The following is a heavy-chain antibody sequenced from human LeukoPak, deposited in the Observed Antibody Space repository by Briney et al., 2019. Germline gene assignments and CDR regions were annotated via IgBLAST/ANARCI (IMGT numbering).Heavy chain of an antibody. V-gene: IGHV3-74*01. D-gene: IGHD4-23*01. J-gene: IGHJ3*02. CDR2: INPDDKST. Sequence: PGGSLRLSCAASGFTFSKYWLHWVRQPPGRGLVWLARINPDDKSTSYADSVKGRFTNSIDDAKETLFLQMNSLTAEDTAVYYCLTIVETPIDAFDIWGQGAMVTVSS. CDR3: LTIVETPIDAFDI. CDR1: GFTFSKYW.